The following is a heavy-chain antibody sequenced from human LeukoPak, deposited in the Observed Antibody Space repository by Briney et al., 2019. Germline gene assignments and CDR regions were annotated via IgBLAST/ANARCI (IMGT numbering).Heavy chain of an antibody. CDR2: INHSGST. Sequence: PSETLSLTCAVYGGSFSGYYWSWIRQPPGKGLEWIGEINHSGSTNYNPSLKSRVTISVDTSKNQFSLKLSSVTAADTAVYYCARLLIAAYDAFDIWGQGTMVTVSS. D-gene: IGHD6-13*01. CDR1: GGSFSGYY. CDR3: ARLLIAAYDAFDI. J-gene: IGHJ3*02. V-gene: IGHV4-34*01.